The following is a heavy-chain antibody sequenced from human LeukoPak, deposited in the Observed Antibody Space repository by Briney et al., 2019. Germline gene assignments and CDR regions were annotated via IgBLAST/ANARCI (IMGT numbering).Heavy chain of an antibody. CDR2: INSDGSST. CDR3: ASSATMIVVFDY. J-gene: IGHJ4*02. Sequence: GGSLRLSCAASGFTFSSYWMSWVRQAPWKGLVWVSRINSDGSSTSYADSVKGRFTISRDNAKNTLYLQMNSLRAEDTAVYYCASSATMIVVFDYWGQGTLVTVSS. CDR1: GFTFSSYW. V-gene: IGHV3-74*01. D-gene: IGHD3-22*01.